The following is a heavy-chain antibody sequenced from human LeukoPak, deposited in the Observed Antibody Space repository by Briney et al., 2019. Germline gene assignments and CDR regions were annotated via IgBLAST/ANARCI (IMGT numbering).Heavy chain of an antibody. Sequence: PSETLSLTCTVSGVSISSYYWSWIRQPPGKGLEWIGYIYYSGSTNYNPSLKSRVNISIDASKNQFSLKLNSVTAADTAVYYCARRNTYYYDSSGYYYFDYWGQGTLVTVSS. J-gene: IGHJ4*02. V-gene: IGHV4-59*08. CDR3: ARRNTYYYDSSGYYYFDY. CDR1: GVSISSYY. CDR2: IYYSGST. D-gene: IGHD3-22*01.